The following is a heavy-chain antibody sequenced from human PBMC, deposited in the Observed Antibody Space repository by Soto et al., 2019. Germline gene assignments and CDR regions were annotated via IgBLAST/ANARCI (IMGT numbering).Heavy chain of an antibody. Sequence: QVQLVQSGAEVKTPGASVRVSCTASGYTFINYGITWVRQAPGQGLEWMGWVSAYNGNTNYEDNLQDRITMTTDSSTFTVSMEVRNLRSDDTAVYYCARVGTGYTSSSPHFFEYGGQGSLVTVSS. CDR1: GYTFINYG. CDR3: ARVGTGYTSSSPHFFEY. CDR2: VSAYNGNT. V-gene: IGHV1-18*01. D-gene: IGHD6-6*01. J-gene: IGHJ4*02.